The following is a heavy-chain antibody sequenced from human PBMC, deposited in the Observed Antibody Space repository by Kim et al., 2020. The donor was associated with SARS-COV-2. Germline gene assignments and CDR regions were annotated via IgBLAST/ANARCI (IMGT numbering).Heavy chain of an antibody. Sequence: GGSLRLSCVESGITSSSYWLTWVRQAPGKGLEWVANIKRDGSERYYGDSVKGWFTISRDNAKSSVFLQMNSLRSEDTAVYYCGISGIWGQGTLVTVSS. CDR2: IKRDGSER. J-gene: IGHJ4*02. V-gene: IGHV3-7*01. CDR1: GITSSSYW. CDR3: GISGI.